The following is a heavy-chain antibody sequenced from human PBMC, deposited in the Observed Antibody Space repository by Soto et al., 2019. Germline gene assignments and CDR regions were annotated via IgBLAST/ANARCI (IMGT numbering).Heavy chain of an antibody. J-gene: IGHJ6*02. V-gene: IGHV5-51*01. Sequence: EAQLVQSGAEVKKPGESLKISCKASDTTHWIGWVRQKPGKGLEWMGIIYPGDSDTKYSPSFQGQVTISVDKSISTAYLHWSSLKASDTATYYCARLVNYYLGMDVWGLGTTVTVSS. CDR3: ARLVNYYLGMDV. CDR1: DTTHW. CDR2: IYPGDSDT.